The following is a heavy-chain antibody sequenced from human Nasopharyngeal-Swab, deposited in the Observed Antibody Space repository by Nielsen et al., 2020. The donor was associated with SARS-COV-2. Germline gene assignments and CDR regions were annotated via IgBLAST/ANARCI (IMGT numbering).Heavy chain of an antibody. CDR2: IYYSGST. D-gene: IGHD3-22*01. V-gene: IGHV4-39*01. J-gene: IGHJ4*02. CDR1: GGSISSSSYY. Sequence: SETLSLTCTVSGGSISSSSYYWGWIRQPPGKGLEWIGSIYYSGSTYYNPSLKSRVTISVDTSKNQFSLKLSSVTAADTAVYYCARPQYYYDSGGYFYWGQGTLVTVSS. CDR3: ARPQYYYDSGGYFY.